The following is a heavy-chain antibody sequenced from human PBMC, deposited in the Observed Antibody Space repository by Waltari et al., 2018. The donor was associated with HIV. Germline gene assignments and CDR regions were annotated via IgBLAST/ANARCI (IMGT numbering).Heavy chain of an antibody. V-gene: IGHV3-23*01. CDR2: ARGGGETE. D-gene: IGHD6-19*01. CDR3: VRSGVGQWLVRSWVIDL. CDR1: GFTFSRYA. J-gene: IGHJ2*01. Sequence: EVRLLEYGGDWVQPGGSLRLSCVVSGFTFSRYAMAWVRQAPGRGLGGGGGARGGGETETYADSVKGRLTIARDNSKNRMFLQLNSLGVDDTAGYYCVRSGVGQWLVRSWVIDLWGRGSQVTVS.